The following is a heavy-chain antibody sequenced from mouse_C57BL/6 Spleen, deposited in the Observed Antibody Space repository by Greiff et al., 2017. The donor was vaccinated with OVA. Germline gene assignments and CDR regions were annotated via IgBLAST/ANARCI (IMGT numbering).Heavy chain of an antibody. J-gene: IGHJ2*01. Sequence: QVQLKQPGAELVKPGASVKLSCKASGYTFTSYWMHWVKQRPGQGLEWIGMIHPNSGSTNYNEKFKSKATLTVDKSSSTAYMQLSSLTSEDSAVYYCARSGYGTYYFDYWGQGTTLTVSS. CDR3: ARSGYGTYYFDY. D-gene: IGHD2-1*01. V-gene: IGHV1-64*01. CDR2: IHPNSGST. CDR1: GYTFTSYW.